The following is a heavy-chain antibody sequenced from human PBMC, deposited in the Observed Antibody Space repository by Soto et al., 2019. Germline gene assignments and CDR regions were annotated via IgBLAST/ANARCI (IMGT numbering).Heavy chain of an antibody. CDR3: ATDKLGYCSDGRCYRPGYFEN. Sequence: EVELVESGGGLVQPGGSLRLSCAASGFTFNIYSMNWVRQAPGKGLEWVSYISGSSSTTYYADSVKGRFTISRDNAKNSLYLQMNSLRAEDTAVHYCATDKLGYCSDGRCYRPGYFENWGQGTPVTVSS. D-gene: IGHD2-15*01. J-gene: IGHJ4*02. V-gene: IGHV3-48*01. CDR2: ISGSSSTT. CDR1: GFTFNIYS.